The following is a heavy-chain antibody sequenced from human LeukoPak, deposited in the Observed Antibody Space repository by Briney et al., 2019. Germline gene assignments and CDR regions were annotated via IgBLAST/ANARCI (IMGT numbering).Heavy chain of an antibody. Sequence: SETLSLTCTVSGGSISSSTSYWGWIRQPPGKGLEWIGSIYYSGSTYYNPSLKSRVTISVDTSKNQFSLKLSSVTAADTAVYYCARDPRNSGYDHFDPWGQGTQVAVSS. CDR1: GGSISSSTSY. J-gene: IGHJ5*02. CDR3: ARDPRNSGYDHFDP. CDR2: IYYSGST. V-gene: IGHV4-39*02. D-gene: IGHD5-12*01.